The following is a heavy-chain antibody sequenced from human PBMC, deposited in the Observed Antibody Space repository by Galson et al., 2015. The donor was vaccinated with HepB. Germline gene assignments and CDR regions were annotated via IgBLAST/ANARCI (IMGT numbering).Heavy chain of an antibody. J-gene: IGHJ3*02. D-gene: IGHD2-15*01. V-gene: IGHV3-23*01. CDR2: ISGSGGST. CDR1: GFTFSSYA. CDR3: ASGGRLSGTFDI. Sequence: SLRLSCAASGFTFSSYAMSWVRQAPGKGLEWVSAISGSGGSTYYADSVKGRFTISRDNSKNTLYLQMNSLRAEDTAVYYCASGGRLSGTFDIWGQGTMVTVSS.